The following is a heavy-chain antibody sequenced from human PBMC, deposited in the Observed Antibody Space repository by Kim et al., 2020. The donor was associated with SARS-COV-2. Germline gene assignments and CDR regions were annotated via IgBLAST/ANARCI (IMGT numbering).Heavy chain of an antibody. J-gene: IGHJ4*02. D-gene: IGHD5-12*01. CDR2: ISKDGTRR. CDR3: AKERATWLHYVSDY. Sequence: GGSLRLSCATSGFNFDDYGMHWVRQAPGKGLEWVALISKDGTRRHYADSVRGRFTISRDNSENTLDLQMNSLRSEDTAVYYCAKERATWLHYVSDYWGQGTLVTVPS. V-gene: IGHV3-30*18. CDR1: GFNFDDYG.